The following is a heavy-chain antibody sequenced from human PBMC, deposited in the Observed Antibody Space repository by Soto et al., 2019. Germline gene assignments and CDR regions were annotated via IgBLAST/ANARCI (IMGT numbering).Heavy chain of an antibody. CDR2: ISAYNGNT. J-gene: IGHJ4*02. CDR1: GYTFTSYG. V-gene: IGHV1-18*04. CDR3: ASQLPSLYCTGSTSCYTGSRPLDY. Sequence: GASVKVSCKASGYTFTSYGISWVRQAPGQGLEWMGWISAYNGNTNYAQKLQGRVTMTTDTSTSTAYMELRSLRSDDTAVYYCASQLPSLYCTGSTSCYTGSRPLDYWGQGTLVTVSS. D-gene: IGHD2-2*02.